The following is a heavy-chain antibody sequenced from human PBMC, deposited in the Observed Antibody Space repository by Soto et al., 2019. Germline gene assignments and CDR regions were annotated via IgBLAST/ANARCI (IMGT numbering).Heavy chain of an antibody. CDR2: ISAYNGNK. V-gene: IGHV1-18*01. J-gene: IGHJ6*02. D-gene: IGHD6-19*01. Sequence: QVQLVQSGAEVKKPGASVKVSCKASGYTFTSYGISWVRQAPGQGLEWMGWISAYNGNKNYAQKLQGRVTMTTDTSTSTAYMELRSLRSDDTAVYYCARRAVALERYYYYGMDVWGQGTTVTVSS. CDR3: ARRAVALERYYYYGMDV. CDR1: GYTFTSYG.